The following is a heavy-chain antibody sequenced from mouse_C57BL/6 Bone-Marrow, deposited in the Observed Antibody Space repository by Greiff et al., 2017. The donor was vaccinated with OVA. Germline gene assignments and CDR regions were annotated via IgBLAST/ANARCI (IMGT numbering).Heavy chain of an antibody. CDR2: INPGSGGT. D-gene: IGHD1-1*01. CDR3: ARKITTDPLYAMDY. Sequence: VQLQQSGAELVRPGTSVKVSCKASGYAFTNYLIEWVKQRPGQGLEWIGVINPGSGGTNYNEKFKGKATLTADKSSSTAYMQLSSLTSEDSAVYFCARKITTDPLYAMDYWGQGTSVTVSS. J-gene: IGHJ4*01. V-gene: IGHV1-54*01. CDR1: GYAFTNYL.